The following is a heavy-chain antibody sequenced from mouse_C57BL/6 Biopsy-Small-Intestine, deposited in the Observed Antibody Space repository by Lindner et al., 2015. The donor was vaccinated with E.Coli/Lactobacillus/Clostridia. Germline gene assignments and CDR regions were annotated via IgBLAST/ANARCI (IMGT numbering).Heavy chain of an antibody. CDR2: MYYSGTI. CDR3: ARDYDWYFDV. CDR1: GISITTGNYR. J-gene: IGHJ1*03. D-gene: IGHD2-3*01. Sequence: VQLQESGPGLVKPSQTVSLTCTVTGISITTGNYRWSWIRQFPGNKLEWIGYMYYSGTITYNPSLTSRTTISRDTPKNQFFLEMNSLTAEDTATYYCARDYDWYFDVWGTGATVTVSS. V-gene: IGHV3-5*01.